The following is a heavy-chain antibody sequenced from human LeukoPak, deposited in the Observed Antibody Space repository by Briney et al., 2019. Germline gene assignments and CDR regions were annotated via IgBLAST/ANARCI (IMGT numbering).Heavy chain of an antibody. V-gene: IGHV1-18*01. CDR3: ARDRDYGDYDY. CDR2: ISGYNGNT. D-gene: IGHD4-17*01. J-gene: IGHJ4*02. Sequence: ASVKVSCKASSYTFTRYGISWVRQAPGQGLEWMGWISGYNGNTNYAQKFQGRVSMTADTSTSTAYMELRSLRSEDTAVYYCARDRDYGDYDYWGQGTLVTVSS. CDR1: SYTFTRYG.